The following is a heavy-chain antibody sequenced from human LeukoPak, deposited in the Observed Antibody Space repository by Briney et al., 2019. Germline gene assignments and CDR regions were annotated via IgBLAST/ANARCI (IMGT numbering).Heavy chain of an antibody. D-gene: IGHD6-25*01. CDR3: AREAGNDAFDI. J-gene: IGHJ3*02. CDR2: ISYDGRNK. Sequence: SLRLSCAASGFTFSSYAMHWVRQAPGKGLGWVAVISYDGRNKYYADSVKGRFTISRDNSKNTLYLQMNSLRAEDTAVYYCAREAGNDAFDIWGQGTMVTVSS. V-gene: IGHV3-30*04. CDR1: GFTFSSYA.